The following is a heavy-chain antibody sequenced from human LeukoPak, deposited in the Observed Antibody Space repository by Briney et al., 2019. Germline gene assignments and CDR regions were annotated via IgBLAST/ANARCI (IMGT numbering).Heavy chain of an antibody. CDR3: TTIHLWPRGAFDL. CDR1: GFTFGRFP. V-gene: IGHV3-23*01. Sequence: GGSLRLSCAASGFTFGRFPMGWVRQPPGRGLEWVSALTDTGSSTNYADSVKGRFTISRDNSRNTLYLQINSLRAEDTATYYCTTIHLWPRGAFDLWGRGALVTVSS. J-gene: IGHJ2*01. CDR2: LTDTGSST. D-gene: IGHD5-18*01.